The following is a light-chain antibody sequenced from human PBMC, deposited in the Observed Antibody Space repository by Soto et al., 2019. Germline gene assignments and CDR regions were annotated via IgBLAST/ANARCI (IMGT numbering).Light chain of an antibody. V-gene: IGKV3-11*01. CDR2: DAS. CDR3: QQRSNWPMYT. J-gene: IGKJ2*01. CDR1: QSVSSY. Sequence: EIVLTQSPATLSLSPGERATLSCRASQSVSSYLAWYQQKPGQAPRLLIYDASNRATGSPARFSGSGSGTDFTLTISSLEPEESAVYYCQQRSNWPMYTFGQGTKLEIK.